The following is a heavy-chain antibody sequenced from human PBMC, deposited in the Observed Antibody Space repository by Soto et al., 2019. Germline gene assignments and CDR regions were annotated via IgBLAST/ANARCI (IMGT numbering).Heavy chain of an antibody. J-gene: IGHJ3*02. Sequence: SVKVSCKASGGTFSSYAISWVRQAPGQGLEWMGGIIPIFGTANYAQKFQGRVTITADKSTSTAYMELSSLRSEDTAVYYCAREVRARYYYDSSGPSAFDIWGQGTMVTVSS. CDR2: IIPIFGTA. D-gene: IGHD3-22*01. CDR3: AREVRARYYYDSSGPSAFDI. CDR1: GGTFSSYA. V-gene: IGHV1-69*06.